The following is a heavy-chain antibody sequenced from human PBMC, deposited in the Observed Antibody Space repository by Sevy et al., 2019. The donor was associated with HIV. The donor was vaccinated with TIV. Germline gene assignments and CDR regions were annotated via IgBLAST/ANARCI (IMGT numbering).Heavy chain of an antibody. V-gene: IGHV4-59*01. CDR3: ARGIYSYGYWREFDY. Sequence: SETLSLTCTVSGDSISTYYWSWIRQPPGKGLEWIGYIYYSGSTNYNPSLMSRVTISLDTSKNQFSLKLNSVAAADTAVYYCARGIYSYGYWREFDYWGQGILVTVSS. CDR1: GDSISTYY. D-gene: IGHD5-18*01. CDR2: IYYSGST. J-gene: IGHJ4*02.